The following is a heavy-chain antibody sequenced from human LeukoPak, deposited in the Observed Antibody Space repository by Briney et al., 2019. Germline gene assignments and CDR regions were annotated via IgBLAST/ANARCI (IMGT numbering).Heavy chain of an antibody. D-gene: IGHD6-6*01. CDR3: ARSAQWGIAARPVAYYFDY. CDR2: INAGNGNT. J-gene: IGHJ4*02. V-gene: IGHV1-3*01. CDR1: GYTFTSYA. Sequence: ASVKVSCKASGYTFTSYAMHWVRQAPGQRLEWMGWINAGNGNTKYSQKFQGRVTITRDTSASTAYMELSSLRSEDTAVYYCARSAQWGIAARPVAYYFDYWGQGTLVTVSS.